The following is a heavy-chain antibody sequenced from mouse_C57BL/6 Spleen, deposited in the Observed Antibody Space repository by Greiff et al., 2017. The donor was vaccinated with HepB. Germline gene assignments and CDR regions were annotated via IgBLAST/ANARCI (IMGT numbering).Heavy chain of an antibody. CDR1: GYTFTSYW. CDR2: IDPSDSYT. Sequence: VQLQQPGAELVRPGTSVKLSCKASGYTFTSYWMHWVKQRPGQGLEWIGVIDPSDSYTNYNQKFKGKATLTVDTSSSTAYMQLSSLTSEDSAVYYCARSSNYSNWEWYFDVWGTGTTVTVSS. D-gene: IGHD4-1*01. CDR3: ARSSNYSNWEWYFDV. V-gene: IGHV1-59*01. J-gene: IGHJ1*03.